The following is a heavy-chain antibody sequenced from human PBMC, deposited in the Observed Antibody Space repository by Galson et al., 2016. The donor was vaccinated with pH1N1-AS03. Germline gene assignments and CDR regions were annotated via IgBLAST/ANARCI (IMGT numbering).Heavy chain of an antibody. D-gene: IGHD2-2*01. CDR3: ASVSLAYCSSTSCFRFDP. CDR2: IYDSGNT. V-gene: IGHV4-31*03. Sequence: TLSLTCTVSGGSISSGNYFWNWIRQHPGKGLEWIGRIYDSGNTFYNPSLKSRVSISVATSKNQFSLKLNSVTAADTAVYYCASVSLAYCSSTSCFRFDPWGQGTLVTVSS. J-gene: IGHJ5*02. CDR1: GGSISSGNYF.